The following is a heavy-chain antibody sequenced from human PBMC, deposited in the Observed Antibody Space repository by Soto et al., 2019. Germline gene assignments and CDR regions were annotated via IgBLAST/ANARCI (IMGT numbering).Heavy chain of an antibody. J-gene: IGHJ4*02. Sequence: SLRLSCAASGFTFDDYAMHWVRQAPGKGLEWVSTISWNSGRIGYADSVKGRFTISRDNAKNSLYLQMNSLRAEDTALYYCAKGYYYDSGYYFDYWGQGTPVTVSS. CDR1: GFTFDDYA. CDR2: ISWNSGRI. D-gene: IGHD3-22*01. CDR3: AKGYYYDSGYYFDY. V-gene: IGHV3-9*01.